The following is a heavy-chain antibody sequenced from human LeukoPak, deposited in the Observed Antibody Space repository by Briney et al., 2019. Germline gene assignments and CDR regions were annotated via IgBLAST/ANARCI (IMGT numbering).Heavy chain of an antibody. D-gene: IGHD5-12*01. V-gene: IGHV1-3*01. CDR1: GYTFTSYA. CDR3: AREGGYDHPVDY. Sequence: GASVKVSCKASGYTFTSYAMHWVRQAPGQRLEWMGWINAGNGNTKYSQKFQGRVTITRDTSASTAYMELSSLRSEDTAVYYCAREGGYDHPVDYWGQGTLVTVSS. J-gene: IGHJ4*02. CDR2: INAGNGNT.